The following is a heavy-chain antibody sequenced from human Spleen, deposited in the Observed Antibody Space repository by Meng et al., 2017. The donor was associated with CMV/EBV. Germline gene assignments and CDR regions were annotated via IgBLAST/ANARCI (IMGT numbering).Heavy chain of an antibody. CDR2: LYYSGST. J-gene: IGHJ4*02. CDR3: ASTSPHFYDTSGTGLFDY. CDR1: SINGTHYY. V-gene: IGHV4-39*01. Sequence: SINGTHYYWGWIRQPPGKGLEWIGSLYYSGSTYYNPSLKSRLTISVDTSKNQFSLKLASVTATDTAVYYCASTSPHFYDTSGTGLFDYWGQGTLVTVSS. D-gene: IGHD3-22*01.